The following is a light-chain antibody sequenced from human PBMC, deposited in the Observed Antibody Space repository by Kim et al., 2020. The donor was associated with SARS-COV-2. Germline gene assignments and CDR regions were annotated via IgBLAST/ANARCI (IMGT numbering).Light chain of an antibody. CDR3: QTWDNNTTI. CDR1: KLGDKY. V-gene: IGLV3-1*01. J-gene: IGLJ2*01. CDR2: QDT. Sequence: SYELTQPPSVSVSPGQTASVTCSGDKLGDKYACWYQQKPGQSPVLVIYQDTKRPSGVPERFSASNSGNTASLTISGTQSADEADNYCQTWDNNTTIFGGG.